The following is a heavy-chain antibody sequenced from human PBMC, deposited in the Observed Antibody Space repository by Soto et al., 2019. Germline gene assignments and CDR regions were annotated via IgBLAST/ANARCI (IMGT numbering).Heavy chain of an antibody. CDR3: ARGVVIPRINYYYGMDV. Sequence: GGSLRLSCAASGFTFSSYAMSWVRQAPGKGLEWVSAISGSGGSTYYADSVKGRFTISRDNSKNTLYLQMNSLRAEDTAVYYCARGVVIPRINYYYGMDVWGQGTTVTVSS. D-gene: IGHD3-3*01. J-gene: IGHJ6*02. V-gene: IGHV3-23*01. CDR1: GFTFSSYA. CDR2: ISGSGGST.